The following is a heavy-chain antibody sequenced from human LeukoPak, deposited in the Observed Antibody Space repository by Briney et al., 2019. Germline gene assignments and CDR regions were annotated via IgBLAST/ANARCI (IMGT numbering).Heavy chain of an antibody. CDR3: ARAERSTWSDFDY. CDR2: IWYDGSIK. V-gene: IGHV3-33*08. J-gene: IGHJ4*02. Sequence: GGSLRLSCAASGLTFSSYSMNWVRQAPGKGLEWVAVIWYDGSIKYYADSVKGRFTISRDNSKNTLYLQLNSLRAEDTAVYYCARAERSTWSDFDYWGQGTLVTVSS. CDR1: GLTFSSYS. D-gene: IGHD6-13*01.